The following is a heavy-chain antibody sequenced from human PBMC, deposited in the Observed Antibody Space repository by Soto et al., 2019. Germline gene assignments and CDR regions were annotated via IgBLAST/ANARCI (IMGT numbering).Heavy chain of an antibody. CDR1: GGTFSSYA. D-gene: IGHD2-15*01. Sequence: QVQLVQSGAEVKKPGSSVKVSCKASGGTFSSYAISWVRQAPGQGLEWMGGIISIFGTAKYAQKFQGRVTIPADESTSTAYMELSSLRSDDTAVYYCARLSCSGGSCYGGEDGSDYWGQGTLVTVSS. J-gene: IGHJ4*02. CDR3: ARLSCSGGSCYGGEDGSDY. CDR2: IISIFGTA. V-gene: IGHV1-69*01.